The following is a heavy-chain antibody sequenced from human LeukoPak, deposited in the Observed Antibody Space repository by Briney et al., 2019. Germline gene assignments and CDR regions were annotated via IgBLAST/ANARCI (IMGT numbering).Heavy chain of an antibody. D-gene: IGHD2-15*01. CDR2: IYPGDSDT. CDR1: GYSFTSYW. V-gene: IGHV5-51*01. CDR3: ASARIGSGGAPGPFDY. J-gene: IGHJ4*02. Sequence: GESLNISRNCSGYSFTSYWFGLVRQMPAQGLGWMGIIYPGDSDTRYSPSFQAQVTISADKSIGTAYLQWSSLKASDTAMYYCASARIGSGGAPGPFDYWGQGTLVTVSS.